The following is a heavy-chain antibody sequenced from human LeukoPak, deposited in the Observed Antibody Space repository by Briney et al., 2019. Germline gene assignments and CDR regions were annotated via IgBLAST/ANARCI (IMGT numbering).Heavy chain of an antibody. CDR1: GGTFSSYA. CDR3: ARDSGLLWFGELLSPLGY. CDR2: IIPIFGTA. J-gene: IGHJ4*02. Sequence: SVKVSCKASGGTFSSYAISWVRQAPGQGLEWVGGIIPIFGTANYAQKIQGRVTITTYESTTTAYMELRSLRSEDTAVYYCARDSGLLWFGELLSPLGYWGQGTLVTVSS. D-gene: IGHD3-10*01. V-gene: IGHV1-69*05.